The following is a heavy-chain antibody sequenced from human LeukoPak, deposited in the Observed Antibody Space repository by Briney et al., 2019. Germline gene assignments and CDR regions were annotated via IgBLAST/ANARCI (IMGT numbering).Heavy chain of an antibody. V-gene: IGHV4-4*07. CDR2: IQSSGNT. Sequence: PSETLSLTCSVSGDSISSYYWSWIRQPAGKGLEWIGRIQSSGNTNYNPPLKSRVTISVDTSKNQFSLKLSSVTAADTAVYYCARLPPTRDHPRYYMDVWGKGTTVTVSS. CDR1: GDSISSYY. D-gene: IGHD1-14*01. J-gene: IGHJ6*03. CDR3: ARLPPTRDHPRYYMDV.